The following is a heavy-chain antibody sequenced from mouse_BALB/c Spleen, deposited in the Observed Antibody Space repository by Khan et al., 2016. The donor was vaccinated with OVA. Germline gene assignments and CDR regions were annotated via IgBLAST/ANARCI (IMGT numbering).Heavy chain of an antibody. CDR2: ISSGSNNI. V-gene: IGHV5-17*02. CDR1: GFTFSNFG. J-gene: IGHJ3*01. CDR3: TRRHNTYAWFAY. Sequence: EVELVESGGGLVQPGGSRKLSCAASGFTFSNFGMHWVRQAPEKGLEWVAYISSGSNNIYYADSVKGRFTISRDNPAHALFLQLTSLRSEDTAISYSTRRHNTYAWFAYWGKGTLVTVSA. D-gene: IGHD1-1*01.